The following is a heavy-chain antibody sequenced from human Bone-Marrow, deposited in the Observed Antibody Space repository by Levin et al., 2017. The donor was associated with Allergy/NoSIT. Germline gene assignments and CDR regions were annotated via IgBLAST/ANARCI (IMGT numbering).Heavy chain of an antibody. Sequence: PSASVKVSCAASGFTFTSYAMSWVRQAPGKGLEWVSGISGSGDSTYYADSVKGRFTISRDYSKNTLYLQMNSLRAEDTAIYYCAKNRQWLAPKNFDYWGQGTLVTVSS. CDR1: GFTFTSYA. CDR3: AKNRQWLAPKNFDY. J-gene: IGHJ4*02. CDR2: ISGSGDST. V-gene: IGHV3-23*01. D-gene: IGHD6-19*01.